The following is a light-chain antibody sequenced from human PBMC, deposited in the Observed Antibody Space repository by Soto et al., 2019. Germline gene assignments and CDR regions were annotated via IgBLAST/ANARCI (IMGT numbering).Light chain of an antibody. Sequence: DIVMTQSPDSLAVSLGERATINCKSSQSVLYSSNNKNYLAWYQQKPGQPPKLLIYWASTRESGVSDRFSGSGSGTDFTLTISSLPAEDVAVYYCQQYYSTPRTFGQGTKVEIK. CDR3: QQYYSTPRT. V-gene: IGKV4-1*01. CDR1: QSVLYSSNNKNY. CDR2: WAS. J-gene: IGKJ1*01.